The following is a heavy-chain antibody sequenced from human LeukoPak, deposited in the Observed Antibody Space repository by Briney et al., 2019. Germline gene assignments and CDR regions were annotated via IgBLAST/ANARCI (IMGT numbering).Heavy chain of an antibody. D-gene: IGHD6-19*01. CDR2: MNPNSGNT. V-gene: IGHV1-8*01. J-gene: IGHJ5*02. CDR1: GYTFTSYD. CDR3: ARGQFLYSSGWNADNWFDP. Sequence: ASAKVSCKASGYTFTSYDINWVRQATGQGLEWMGWMNPNSGNTGYAQKFQGRVTMTRNTSISTAYMELSSLRSEDTAVYYCARGQFLYSSGWNADNWFDPWGQGTLVTVSS.